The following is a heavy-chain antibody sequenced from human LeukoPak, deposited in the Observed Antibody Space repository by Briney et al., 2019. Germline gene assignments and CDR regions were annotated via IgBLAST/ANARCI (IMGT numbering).Heavy chain of an antibody. V-gene: IGHV4-59*08. J-gene: IGHJ5*02. CDR2: IYYSVST. CDR3: ARHILLWFGELSPNWFDP. CDR1: GGSISSYY. D-gene: IGHD3-10*01. Sequence: PFQTLSLTCTVSGGSISSYYWSWIRQPPGKGLEWIGYIYYSVSTNYNPSLKSRVTISVDTSKNQFSLKLGSVTAADTAVYYCARHILLWFGELSPNWFDPWGQGTLVPASS.